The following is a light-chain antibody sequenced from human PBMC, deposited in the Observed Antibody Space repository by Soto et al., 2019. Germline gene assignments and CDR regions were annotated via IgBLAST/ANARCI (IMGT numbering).Light chain of an antibody. CDR1: QSVSGRY. J-gene: IGKJ5*01. CDR2: GAS. V-gene: IGKV3D-20*02. CDR3: QQSSNWPPIT. Sequence: EIVLTQSPGTLSLSPGERATLSCRASQSVSGRYLAWYQQKPGQAPRLLIYGASSRATGIPDRFSGSGSGTDFILTISSLEPEDFAVYYCQQSSNWPPITFGQGTRLEI.